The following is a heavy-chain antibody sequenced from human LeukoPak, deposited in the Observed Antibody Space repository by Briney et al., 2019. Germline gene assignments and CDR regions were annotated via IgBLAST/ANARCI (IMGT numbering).Heavy chain of an antibody. CDR1: GFTFSDYY. D-gene: IGHD4-11*01. CDR3: ARAPHYSNYGPYYYGMDV. Sequence: GGSLRLSCAASGFTFSDYYMSWIRQAPGKGLEWVSYISSSRSYTNYADSVKGRFTISRDNAKNSLYLQMNSLRAEDTAVYYCARAPHYSNYGPYYYGMDVWGQGTTVTVSS. J-gene: IGHJ6*02. V-gene: IGHV3-11*06. CDR2: ISSSRSYT.